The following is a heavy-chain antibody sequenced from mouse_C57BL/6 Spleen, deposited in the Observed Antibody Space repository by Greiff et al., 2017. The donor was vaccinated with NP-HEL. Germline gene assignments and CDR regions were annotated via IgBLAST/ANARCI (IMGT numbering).Heavy chain of an antibody. J-gene: IGHJ1*03. CDR1: GFTFSSYA. CDR3: ARDGWYFDV. CDR2: ISDGGSYT. Sequence: EVKLVESGGGFVKPGGSLKLSCAASGFTFSSYAMSWVRQTPEKRLEWVATISDGGSYTYYPDNVKGRFTISRDNAKNNLYLQLSHLKSEDTAMYYCARDGWYFDVWGTGTTVTVSS. V-gene: IGHV5-4*01.